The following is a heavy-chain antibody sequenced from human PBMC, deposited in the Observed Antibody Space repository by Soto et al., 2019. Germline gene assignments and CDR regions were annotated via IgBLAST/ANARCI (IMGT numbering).Heavy chain of an antibody. J-gene: IGHJ4*02. CDR2: IYHSGST. CDR1: GGSISSGGYS. D-gene: IGHD6-13*01. Sequence: SETLSLTCAVSGGSISSGGYSWSWVRQPPGKGLEWIGEIYHSGSTNYNPSLKSRVTISVDKSKNQFSLKLSSVTAADTAVYYCARGGSSWYPYYFDYWGQGTLVTVSS. V-gene: IGHV4-4*02. CDR3: ARGGSSWYPYYFDY.